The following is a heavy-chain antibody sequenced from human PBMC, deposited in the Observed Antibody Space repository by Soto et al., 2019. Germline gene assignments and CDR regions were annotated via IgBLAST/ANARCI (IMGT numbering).Heavy chain of an antibody. J-gene: IGHJ3*02. Sequence: PSETLSLTCAVYGGSFSGYYWSWIRQPPGKGLEWIGEINHSGSTNYNPSLKSRVTMSVDTSKNQFSLKLSSVTAADTAVYYCARDGYNLNAFDIWGQGTMVTVSS. CDR1: GGSFSGYY. CDR2: INHSGST. V-gene: IGHV4-34*01. D-gene: IGHD5-12*01. CDR3: ARDGYNLNAFDI.